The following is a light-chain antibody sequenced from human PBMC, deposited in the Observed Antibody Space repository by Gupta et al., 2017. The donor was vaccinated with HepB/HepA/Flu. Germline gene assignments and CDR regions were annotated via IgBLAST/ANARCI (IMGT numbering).Light chain of an antibody. CDR2: DAS. CDR3: QHYDNVPRYT. CDR1: QDISNY. V-gene: IGKV1-33*01. Sequence: DIQMTQSPSSLSASVGDRVTITCQANQDISNYLNWYQQKPGKAPNLLIYDASNLETGVPSRFRGSGSGTYFTLTISSLQPEDIGTYYCQHYDNVPRYTFGQGTKLEIK. J-gene: IGKJ2*01.